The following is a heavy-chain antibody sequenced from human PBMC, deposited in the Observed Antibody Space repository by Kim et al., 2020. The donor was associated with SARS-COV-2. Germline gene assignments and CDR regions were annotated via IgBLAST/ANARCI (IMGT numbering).Heavy chain of an antibody. V-gene: IGHV1-18*01. CDR3: ARASYYYDSSGYELYDY. J-gene: IGHJ4*02. CDR2: ISAYNGNT. CDR1: GYTFTSYG. Sequence: ASVKVSCKASGYTFTSYGISWVRQAPGQGLEWMGWISAYNGNTNYAQKLQGRVTMTTDTSTSTAYMELRSLRSDDTAVYYCARASYYYDSSGYELYDYWGQGTLVTVSS. D-gene: IGHD3-22*01.